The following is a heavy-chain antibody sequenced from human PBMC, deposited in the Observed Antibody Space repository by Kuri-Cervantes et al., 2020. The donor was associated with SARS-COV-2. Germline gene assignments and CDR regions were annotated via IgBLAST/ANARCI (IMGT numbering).Heavy chain of an antibody. D-gene: IGHD1-26*01. CDR2: ITWSSSNI. CDR3: ASQLWETTGYFDY. V-gene: IGHV3-9*01. Sequence: SLKISCVASGFKFDDYAMHWVRQVPGKGLEWVSGITWSSSNIDYADSVKGRFTISRDNAKNSLYLQMNSLRAEDTAVYYCASQLWETTGYFDYWGQGTLVTVSS. CDR1: GFKFDDYA. J-gene: IGHJ4*02.